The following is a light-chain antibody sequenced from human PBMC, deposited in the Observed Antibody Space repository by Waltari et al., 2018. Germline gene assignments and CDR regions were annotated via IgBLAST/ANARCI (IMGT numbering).Light chain of an antibody. CDR1: QSVLFTSNNKNY. J-gene: IGKJ1*01. CDR2: WAS. CDR3: QQYYSVPRT. Sequence: DIVMTQSPESLAVPLGERATIHCQSSQSVLFTSNNKNYLAWYQQNPGQPPKLLIYWASTRESGVPDRFSGSGSGTEFTLTIDSLQAEDVAVYHCQQYYSVPRTFGQGTKVEVK. V-gene: IGKV4-1*01.